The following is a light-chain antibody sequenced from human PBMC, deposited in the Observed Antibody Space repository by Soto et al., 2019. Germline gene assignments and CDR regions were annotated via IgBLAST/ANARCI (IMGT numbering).Light chain of an antibody. J-gene: IGLJ2*01. V-gene: IGLV1-40*01. CDR1: SSNIGAGYD. CDR3: QSYDRSLSGWV. Sequence: QSVLTQPPSVSGAPGQRVTISCTGRSSNIGAGYDVHWYQQLPGTAPKLLMYGNSNRPSGVPDRFSGSKSGTSASLAITGLQAEDEADYYCQSYDRSLSGWVFGGGTKLTVL. CDR2: GNS.